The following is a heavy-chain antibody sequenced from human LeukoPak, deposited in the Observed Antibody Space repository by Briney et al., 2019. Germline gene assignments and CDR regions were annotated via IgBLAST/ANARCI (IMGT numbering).Heavy chain of an antibody. J-gene: IGHJ4*02. V-gene: IGHV1-46*01. CDR1: GYTFTKYY. CDR2: INPSGGST. D-gene: IGHD3-10*01. Sequence: ASVKVSCKASGYTFTKYYMHWVRQAPGQGLEWMGIINPSGGSTSYAQKFQDRVTMTRDMSTSTVYMELSSLRSDDTAVYYCARPYYGSGSATPTLLGYWGQGTLVTVSS. CDR3: ARPYYGSGSATPTLLGY.